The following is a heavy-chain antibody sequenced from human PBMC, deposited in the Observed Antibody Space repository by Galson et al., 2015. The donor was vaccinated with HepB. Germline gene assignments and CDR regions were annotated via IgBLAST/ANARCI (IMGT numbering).Heavy chain of an antibody. CDR2: ISYDGSNK. CDR1: GFTFSSYG. D-gene: IGHD3-10*01. CDR3: AKRDETGYAFVI. J-gene: IGHJ3*02. V-gene: IGHV3-30*18. Sequence: SLRLSCAASGFTFSSYGMHWVRQAPGKGLEWVAVISYDGSNKYYADSVKGRFTISRDNSKNTPYLQMNSLRAEDTAVYYCAKRDETGYAFVIWGQGTMVTVSS.